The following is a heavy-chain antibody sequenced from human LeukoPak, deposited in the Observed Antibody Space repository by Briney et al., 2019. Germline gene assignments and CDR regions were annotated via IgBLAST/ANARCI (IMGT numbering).Heavy chain of an antibody. CDR2: ISSSSSYI. CDR1: GFTFSSYS. Sequence: GGSLRLSCAASGFTFSSYSMNWVRQAPGKGLEWVSSISSSSSYIYYADSVKGRFTISRDNAKNSLYLQMNSLRAEDTAVYYCARGRPAAMRYYFDYWGQGTLVTVSS. V-gene: IGHV3-21*01. D-gene: IGHD2-2*01. CDR3: ARGRPAAMRYYFDY. J-gene: IGHJ4*02.